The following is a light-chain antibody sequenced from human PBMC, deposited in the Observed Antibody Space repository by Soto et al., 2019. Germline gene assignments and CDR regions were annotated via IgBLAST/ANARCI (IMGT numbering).Light chain of an antibody. J-gene: IGLJ1*01. CDR2: SNN. Sequence: QSVLTQPPSASGTPGQRVTISCSGSSSHIGSNTVNWYQQLPGTAPKLLIYSNNQRPSGVPDRFSGSKSGTSASLAISGLQSEDEGDYFCAAWDDSLNGRYVFGTGTQLTVL. CDR1: SSHIGSNT. V-gene: IGLV1-44*01. CDR3: AAWDDSLNGRYV.